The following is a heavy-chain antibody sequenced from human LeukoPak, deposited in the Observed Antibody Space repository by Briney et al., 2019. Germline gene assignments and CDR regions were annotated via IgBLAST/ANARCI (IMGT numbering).Heavy chain of an antibody. CDR3: ARGYYYDTTGYVEYFQN. J-gene: IGHJ1*01. V-gene: IGHV4-31*03. D-gene: IGHD3-22*01. CDR2: IYYSGST. CDR1: GGSMSSGTYY. Sequence: SETLSLTCTVSGGSMSSGTYYWTWIRRHPGEGLEWLGYIYYSGSTYYNPSLKSRLTISVDTSKNQFSLKLSSVTAADAAVYYCARGYYYDTTGYVEYFQNWGQGTLVTVSS.